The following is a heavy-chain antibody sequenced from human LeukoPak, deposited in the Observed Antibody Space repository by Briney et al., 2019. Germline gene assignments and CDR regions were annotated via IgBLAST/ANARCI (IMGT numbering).Heavy chain of an antibody. CDR3: ARDLARYPTPGLDY. V-gene: IGHV3-7*04. D-gene: IGHD2-15*01. Sequence: PGGSLRLSCAASGFSFDDYDMSWVRQAPGKGLEWVANIKQDGSEKYYVDSVKGRFTISRDNAKNSLYLQMNSLRAEDTAVYYCARDLARYPTPGLDYWGQGTLVTVSS. CDR1: GFSFDDYD. CDR2: IKQDGSEK. J-gene: IGHJ4*02.